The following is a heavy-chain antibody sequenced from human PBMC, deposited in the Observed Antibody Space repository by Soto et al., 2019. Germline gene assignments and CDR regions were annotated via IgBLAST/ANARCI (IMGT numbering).Heavy chain of an antibody. V-gene: IGHV4-59*12. D-gene: IGHD3-3*01. J-gene: IGHJ4*02. Sequence: QVQLQESGPGLVKPSETLSLTCTVSGGSISSYYWSWIRQPPGKGLEWIGYINYSGSTTYTPSMWSRGSISVDTSKNQLSLKLRSVTAADTAVYYCARDVNRGAIFDYWGQGTLVTVSS. CDR1: GGSISSYY. CDR2: INYSGST. CDR3: ARDVNRGAIFDY.